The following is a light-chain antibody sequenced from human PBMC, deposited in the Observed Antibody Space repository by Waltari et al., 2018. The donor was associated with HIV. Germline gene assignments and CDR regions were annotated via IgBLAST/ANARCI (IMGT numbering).Light chain of an antibody. J-gene: IGKJ2*01. Sequence: EIVLTQSPGTLSLSPGERATLSCRASQWVSSSYLAWYQQKPGQTPRLLIYDASNRATGIPDRFSGSGSGTDFTLTISRLEPEDFAVYSCQQYGSSPYTFGQGTKLEIK. CDR3: QQYGSSPYT. CDR2: DAS. CDR1: QWVSSSY. V-gene: IGKV3-20*01.